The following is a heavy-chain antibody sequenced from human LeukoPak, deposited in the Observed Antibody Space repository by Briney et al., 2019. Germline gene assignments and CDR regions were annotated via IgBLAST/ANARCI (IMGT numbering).Heavy chain of an antibody. CDR1: GFTFTSSA. V-gene: IGHV1-58*02. Sequence: SVKVSCKASGFTFTSSAMQWVRQARGQRLEWIGWIVVGSGNTNYAQKFQERVTITRDMSTSTAYMELSSLRPEDTAVYYCAAEASSSSSFSYWGQGTLVTVSS. J-gene: IGHJ4*02. D-gene: IGHD6-6*01. CDR3: AAEASSSSSFSY. CDR2: IVVGSGNT.